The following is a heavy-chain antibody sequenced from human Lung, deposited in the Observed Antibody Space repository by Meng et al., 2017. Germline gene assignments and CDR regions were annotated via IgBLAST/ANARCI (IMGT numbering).Heavy chain of an antibody. CDR1: CYPFTNYG. V-gene: IGHV1-18*01. Sequence: QVHLVQSGAEVREPGASVKVSCKASCYPFTNYGISWVRQAPGQGLEWMGWISVYNVNTNYAQKFQGRVTMTTDTSTSTTYMELRSLRSDDTGVYYCARSPYSSGWPNFDSWGQGTLVTVSS. J-gene: IGHJ4*02. CDR3: ARSPYSSGWPNFDS. D-gene: IGHD6-19*01. CDR2: ISVYNVNT.